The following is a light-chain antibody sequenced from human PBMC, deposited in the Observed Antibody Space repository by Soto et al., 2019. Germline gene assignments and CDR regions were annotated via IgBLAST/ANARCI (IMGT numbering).Light chain of an antibody. CDR3: QKYGSSPLT. CDR2: GES. CDR1: QSVSSSY. V-gene: IGKV3-20*01. Sequence: EIVITQSTSTLSVSSGEXATXXXXXSQSVSSSYLAWYQQKTGQAPRIXIYGESSRATGIPDRLSGSGSGTDLNLTISRLEPEDFAVYYCQKYGSSPLTCGQGTKVDIK. J-gene: IGKJ1*01.